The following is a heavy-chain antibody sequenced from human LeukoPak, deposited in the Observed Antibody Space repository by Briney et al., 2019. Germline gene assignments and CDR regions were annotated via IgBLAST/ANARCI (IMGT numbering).Heavy chain of an antibody. V-gene: IGHV3-30*18. Sequence: PRGCLRLSCAASGFASYNYGMHYVRQAPGKGLEWVAFISDDGRNKNYADPVKGRFTNSRDNSNNTLYLQMNSLRAEDAGVYYCAKDRETTASGTFDYWGQGTLVTVSS. CDR1: GFASYNYG. J-gene: IGHJ4*02. CDR2: ISDDGRNK. CDR3: AKDRETTASGTFDY. D-gene: IGHD6-13*01.